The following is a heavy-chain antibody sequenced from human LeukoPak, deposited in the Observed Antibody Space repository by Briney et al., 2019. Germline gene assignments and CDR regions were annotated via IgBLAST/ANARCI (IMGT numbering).Heavy chain of an antibody. J-gene: IGHJ4*02. CDR2: IRYDGSKK. CDR3: AKDSPYLDY. V-gene: IGHV3-30*02. CDR1: GFTFSNYG. Sequence: PGGSLRLSCAASGFTFSNYGMHWVRQAPGKGLEWVALIRYDGSKKDYADSVKGRFTISRDNSKNTLHLQMNSLRAEDTAVYYCAKDSPYLDYWGQGTLVTVSS.